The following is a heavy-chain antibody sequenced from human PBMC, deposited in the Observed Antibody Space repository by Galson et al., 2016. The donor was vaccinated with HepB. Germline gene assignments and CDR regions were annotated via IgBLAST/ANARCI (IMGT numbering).Heavy chain of an antibody. Sequence: QSGAEVKKPGESLRISCTGSGYTFSNYWISWVRQMPGKGLEWMGRIDPRDSYINSSPSLQGHVTISVDKSISTAYLQWSSLKATDTAMYYCARHSITIFGMVTDAFDIWGQGTMVTVSS. CDR3: ARHSITIFGMVTDAFDI. D-gene: IGHD3-3*01. CDR2: IDPRDSYI. CDR1: GYTFSNYW. V-gene: IGHV5-10-1*01. J-gene: IGHJ3*02.